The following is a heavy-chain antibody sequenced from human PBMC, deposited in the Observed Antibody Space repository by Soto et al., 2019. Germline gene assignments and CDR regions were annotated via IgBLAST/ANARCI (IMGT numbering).Heavy chain of an antibody. CDR2: ISGSGGNT. J-gene: IGHJ6*02. Sequence: EVQLLESGGDLVQPGGSLRLSCAASGFTFSSYAMNWVRQAPGKGLEWVPAISGSGGNTFYADSVKGRFTISRDNSKNTLFLQMHSLRAEDTAIYYCAMLNSGSYSYHGMVVWGQGTTVTVSS. D-gene: IGHD1-26*01. V-gene: IGHV3-23*01. CDR1: GFTFSSYA. CDR3: AMLNSGSYSYHGMVV.